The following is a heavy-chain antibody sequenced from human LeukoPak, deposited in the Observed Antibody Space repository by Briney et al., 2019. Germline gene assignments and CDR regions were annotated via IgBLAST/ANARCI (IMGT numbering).Heavy chain of an antibody. V-gene: IGHV3-48*01. CDR3: AREGVGGNDY. D-gene: IGHD3-16*01. Sequence: GGSLRLSCAASGFTFSSYSMNWVRQAPGKGLEWVSYISSSSSTIYYADSVKGRFTISRDNAKNSLYLQMNSLRAEDTAVYYCAREGVGGNDYWGQGTLVTASS. CDR2: ISSSSSTI. J-gene: IGHJ4*02. CDR1: GFTFSSYS.